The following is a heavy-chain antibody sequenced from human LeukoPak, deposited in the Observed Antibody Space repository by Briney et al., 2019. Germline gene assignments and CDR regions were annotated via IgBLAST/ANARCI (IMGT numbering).Heavy chain of an antibody. Sequence: PGGSLRLSCAASGFIFSSYAMTWVRQAPGKGLEWVSTISGSGTTTYYADSVKGRFTVSRDNSKNTLFLQMSSLRAGDTAVYYCAKAGHYGSGSYYSDYWGRGTLVTVSP. CDR1: GFIFSSYA. J-gene: IGHJ4*02. V-gene: IGHV3-23*01. CDR2: ISGSGTTT. D-gene: IGHD3-10*01. CDR3: AKAGHYGSGSYYSDY.